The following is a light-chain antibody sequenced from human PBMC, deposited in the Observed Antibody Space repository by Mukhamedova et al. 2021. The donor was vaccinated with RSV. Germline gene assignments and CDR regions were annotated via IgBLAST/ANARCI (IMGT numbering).Light chain of an antibody. J-gene: IGKJ4*01. V-gene: IGKV3-20*01. CDR2: GAS. Sequence: LAWYQQKPGQAPRLLISGASNRATDIPDRFSGSGSGTDFTLTITSLEPGDFAMYYCQQYEGSPLTFGGGTKVEIK. CDR3: QQYEGSPLT.